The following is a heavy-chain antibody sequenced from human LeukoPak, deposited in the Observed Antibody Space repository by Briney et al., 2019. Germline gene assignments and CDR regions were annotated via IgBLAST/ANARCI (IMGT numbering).Heavy chain of an antibody. V-gene: IGHV4-4*07. CDR2: IYTSGST. Sequence: SETLSPTCTVSGGSISSYYWSWIRQPAGKGLEWIGRIYTSGSTNYNPSLKSRVTISVDKSKNQFSLKLSSVTAADTAVYYCARAYCSSTCCSPGVYYIDVSGKGTTVTVSS. CDR1: GGSISSYY. D-gene: IGHD2-2*01. J-gene: IGHJ6*03. CDR3: ARAYCSSTCCSPGVYYIDV.